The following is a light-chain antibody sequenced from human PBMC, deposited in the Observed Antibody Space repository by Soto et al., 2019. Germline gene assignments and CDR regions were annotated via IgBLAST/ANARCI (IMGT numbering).Light chain of an antibody. CDR2: GAS. V-gene: IGKV3-15*01. Sequence: ELVMTQSPATLSVSPGERATLSCRASQSVSSNLAWYQQKPGQAPRLLIFGASTRATGIPARFSGSGSGTEFTLTISRLEPEDFAVYYCQHYVTSLTTFGQGTKVEVK. CDR3: QHYVTSLTT. CDR1: QSVSSN. J-gene: IGKJ1*01.